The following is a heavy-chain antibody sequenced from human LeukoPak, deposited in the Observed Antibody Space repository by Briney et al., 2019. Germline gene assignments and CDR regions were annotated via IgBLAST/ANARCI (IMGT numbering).Heavy chain of an antibody. Sequence: ASVKVSCKASGYTFTGYYMHWVRQAPGQGLEWMGWINPNSGGTNYAQKFQGRVTRTRDTSISTAYMELSRLRSDDTAVYYCARGRNIAVAGTRWFDPWGQGTLVTVSS. CDR3: ARGRNIAVAGTRWFDP. J-gene: IGHJ5*02. V-gene: IGHV1-2*02. CDR2: INPNSGGT. D-gene: IGHD6-19*01. CDR1: GYTFTGYY.